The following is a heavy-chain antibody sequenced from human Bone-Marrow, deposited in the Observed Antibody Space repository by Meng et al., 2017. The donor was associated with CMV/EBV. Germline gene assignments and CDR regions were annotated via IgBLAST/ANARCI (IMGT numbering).Heavy chain of an antibody. Sequence: GGSLRLSCAASGFTVTDHYMSWVRQAPGKGLEWVSAISGSGGSTYYADSVKGRFTISRDNSKNTLYLQMNSLRAEDTAVYYCAKGLYSSSWYVPRTHYYYYGMDVWGKGPTVTVSS. CDR3: AKGLYSSSWYVPRTHYYYYGMDV. D-gene: IGHD6-13*01. V-gene: IGHV3-23*01. J-gene: IGHJ6*04. CDR2: ISGSGGST. CDR1: GFTVTDHY.